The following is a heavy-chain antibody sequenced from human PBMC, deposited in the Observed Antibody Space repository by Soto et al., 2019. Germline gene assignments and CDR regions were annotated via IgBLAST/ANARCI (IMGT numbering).Heavy chain of an antibody. Sequence: QVQLVESGGGVVQPGRSLRLSCAASGFTFTTYGMHWVRQAPGKGLEWVALIWYDGSNQKYADSVKGRFTISRDNSKNTLHLQMNSLRAEDTALYYCVRDPYTNSRDYLQHWGQGTLVTVSS. CDR3: VRDPYTNSRDYLQH. D-gene: IGHD2-2*02. V-gene: IGHV3-33*01. CDR2: IWYDGSNQ. CDR1: GFTFTTYG. J-gene: IGHJ1*01.